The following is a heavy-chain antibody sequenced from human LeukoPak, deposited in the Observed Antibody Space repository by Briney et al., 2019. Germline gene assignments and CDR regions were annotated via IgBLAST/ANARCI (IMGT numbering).Heavy chain of an antibody. V-gene: IGHV1-2*02. D-gene: IGHD3-22*01. J-gene: IGHJ3*02. Sequence: ASVKVSCKASGYTFTGHFMHWVRQAPGQGLEWMGWISPNSGDTNYAQKFQGRVTMTRDTSISTAYMELSRLRSDDTAMYYCARSYYYDTTGYTHDDAFDIWGQGTMVTVPS. CDR1: GYTFTGHF. CDR2: ISPNSGDT. CDR3: ARSYYYDTTGYTHDDAFDI.